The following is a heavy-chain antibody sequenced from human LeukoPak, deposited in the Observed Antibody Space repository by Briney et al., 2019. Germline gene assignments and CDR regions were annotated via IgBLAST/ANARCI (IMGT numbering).Heavy chain of an antibody. J-gene: IGHJ4*02. D-gene: IGHD5-18*01. V-gene: IGHV3-23*01. CDR2: ISHSGGTT. Sequence: GGSLRLSCAASGFTFSSYAMSWVRQAPGKGLEWVSAISHSGGTTYYGDSVKGRFTISRDNSKNTLYLQMNSLRAEDTAVYYCAKVDTPTALSYWGQGTLVTVSS. CDR1: GFTFSSYA. CDR3: AKVDTPTALSY.